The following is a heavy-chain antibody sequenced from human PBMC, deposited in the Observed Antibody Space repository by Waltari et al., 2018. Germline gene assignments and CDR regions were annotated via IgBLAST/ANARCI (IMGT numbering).Heavy chain of an antibody. CDR2: INSDGSST. D-gene: IGHD2-15*01. CDR1: GFPSSSNW. CDR3: ARDLRYSGRTVGAFDI. V-gene: IGHV3-74*01. J-gene: IGHJ3*02. Sequence: EVQLVESGGGLVPPGGSLRLSCAASGFPSSSNWMHWVRQAPGKGLVWVSRINSDGSSTSYADSVKGRFTISRDNAKNTLYLQMNSLRAEDTAVYYCARDLRYSGRTVGAFDIWGQGTMVTVSS.